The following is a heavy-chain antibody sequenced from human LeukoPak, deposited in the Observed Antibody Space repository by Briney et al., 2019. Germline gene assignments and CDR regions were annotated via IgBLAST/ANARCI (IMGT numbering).Heavy chain of an antibody. J-gene: IGHJ4*02. CDR3: ARGRITMVRGVRTFDY. CDR1: GGSFSGYY. D-gene: IGHD3-10*01. CDR2: INHSGST. V-gene: IGHV4-34*01. Sequence: PSETLSLTCAVYGGSFSGYYWSWIRQPPGKGLEWIGEINHSGSTNYNPSLKSRVTISVDTSKNQFCLKLSSVTAADTAVYYCARGRITMVRGVRTFDYWGQGTLVTVSS.